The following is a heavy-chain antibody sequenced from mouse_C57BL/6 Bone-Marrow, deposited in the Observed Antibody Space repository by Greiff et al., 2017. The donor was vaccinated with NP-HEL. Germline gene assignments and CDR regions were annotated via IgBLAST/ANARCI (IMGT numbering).Heavy chain of an antibody. CDR1: GYAFTNYL. Sequence: QVQLKESGAELVRPGTSVKVSCKASGYAFTNYLIEWVKQRPGQGLEWIGVINPGSGGTNYNEKFKGKATLTADKSSSTAYMQLSSLTSEDSAVYFCARSPTTGDWYFDVWGTGTTVTVSS. V-gene: IGHV1-54*01. J-gene: IGHJ1*03. CDR3: ARSPTTGDWYFDV. CDR2: INPGSGGT. D-gene: IGHD2-12*01.